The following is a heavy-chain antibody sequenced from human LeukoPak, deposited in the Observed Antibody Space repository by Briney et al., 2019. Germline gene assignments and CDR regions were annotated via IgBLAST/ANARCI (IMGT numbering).Heavy chain of an antibody. CDR1: GGSISIYY. CDR2: IYTSGST. Sequence: TSETLSLTCTVSGGSISIYYWSWIRQPAEKGLEWIGRIYTSGSTNYNPSLKSRVTMSVDTSRNRFSLKLSSVTAADTAVYYCARVGSSSWFDPWGQGTLVTVSS. J-gene: IGHJ5*02. V-gene: IGHV4-4*07. CDR3: ARVGSSSWFDP. D-gene: IGHD6-13*01.